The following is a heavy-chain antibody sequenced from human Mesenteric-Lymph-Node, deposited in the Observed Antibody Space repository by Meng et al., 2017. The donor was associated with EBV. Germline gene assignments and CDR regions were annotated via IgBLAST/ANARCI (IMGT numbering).Heavy chain of an antibody. V-gene: IGHV4-59*01. Sequence: LPGAGPGLVKPSQTLALACTGSGGSMSSYFWGWIRQPPGKGLEWIGYIYYNGNTNYNPSLKSRVTISVDTSNNHFSLKLSSVTAADTAVYYCTRFLRGYIGSLDFWGQGTLVTVSS. CDR1: GGSMSSYF. CDR3: TRFLRGYIGSLDF. D-gene: IGHD5-12*01. CDR2: IYYNGNT. J-gene: IGHJ4*02.